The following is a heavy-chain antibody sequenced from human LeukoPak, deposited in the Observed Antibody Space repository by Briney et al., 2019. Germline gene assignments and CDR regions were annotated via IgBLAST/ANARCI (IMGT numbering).Heavy chain of an antibody. Sequence: GGSLRLSCAASGFTFSSYSTNWVRQAPGKGLEWVSSISSSSSYIYYADSVKGRFTISRDNAKNSPYLQMNSLRAEDTAVYYCARDRWAAGKLIVTGANWFDPWGQGTLVTVSS. CDR1: GFTFSSYS. J-gene: IGHJ5*02. CDR3: ARDRWAAGKLIVTGANWFDP. CDR2: ISSSSSYI. V-gene: IGHV3-21*01. D-gene: IGHD6-13*01.